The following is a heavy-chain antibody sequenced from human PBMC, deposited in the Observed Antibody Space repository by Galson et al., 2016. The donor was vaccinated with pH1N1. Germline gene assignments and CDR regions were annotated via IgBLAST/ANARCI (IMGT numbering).Heavy chain of an antibody. CDR3: ARTRGYSYGSFDY. Sequence: SLRLSCAASGFTFSDYYMSWIRQAPGKGLEWVSYISSSSIYTHYADSVKGRFTISRDNARNSLYLQMNSLRAEDAAVYYCARTRGYSYGSFDYWGRGTLVTVSS. CDR1: GFTFSDYY. CDR2: ISSSSIYT. J-gene: IGHJ2*01. V-gene: IGHV3-11*06. D-gene: IGHD5-18*01.